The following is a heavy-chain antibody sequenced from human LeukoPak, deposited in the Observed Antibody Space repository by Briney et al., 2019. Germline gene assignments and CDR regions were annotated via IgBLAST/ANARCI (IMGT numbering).Heavy chain of an antibody. CDR3: AKGLYSSSWYRRTAFDY. J-gene: IGHJ4*02. V-gene: IGHV3-23*01. CDR1: GFTFSSYA. CDR2: ISGGGGST. D-gene: IGHD6-13*01. Sequence: GGSLRLSCAASGFTFSSYAMSWVRQAPGKGLEWVSAISGGGGSTYYADSVKGRFTISRDNSKNTLYLQMNSLRAEDTAVYYCAKGLYSSSWYRRTAFDYWGQGTLVTVSS.